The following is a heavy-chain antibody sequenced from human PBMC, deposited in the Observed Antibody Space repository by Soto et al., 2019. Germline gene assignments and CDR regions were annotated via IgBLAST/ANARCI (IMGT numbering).Heavy chain of an antibody. CDR1: GGSISSYY. Sequence: SETLSLTCTVSGGSISSYYWSWLRQPPGKGLEWIGYIYYSGSTNYNPSLKSRVTISVDTSKNQFSLKLSSVTAADTAVYYCAKGVTGTLKGYYYYYMDVWGKGTTVTVSS. D-gene: IGHD1-20*01. CDR2: IYYSGST. J-gene: IGHJ6*03. V-gene: IGHV4-59*08. CDR3: AKGVTGTLKGYYYYYMDV.